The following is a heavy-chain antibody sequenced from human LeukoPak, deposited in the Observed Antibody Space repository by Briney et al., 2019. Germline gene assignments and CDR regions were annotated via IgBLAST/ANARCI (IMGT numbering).Heavy chain of an antibody. CDR1: GGSISSSSYY. CDR3: ARSGGLWLLTYYFDY. CDR2: IYYSGST. J-gene: IGHJ4*02. V-gene: IGHV4-39*07. D-gene: IGHD3-22*01. Sequence: PSETLSLTCTVSGGSISSSSYYWGWIRQPPGKGLEWIGSIYYSGSTYYNPSLKSRVTISVDASKNQLSLKLSSVTAADTAVYFCARSGGLWLLTYYFDYWGQGTLVTVSS.